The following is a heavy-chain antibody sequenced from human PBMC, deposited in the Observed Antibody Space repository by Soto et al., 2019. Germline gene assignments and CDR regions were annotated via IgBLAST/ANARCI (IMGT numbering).Heavy chain of an antibody. CDR2: INPNGGNT. Sequence: ASVKVSCKAPGDTFTSYYMHWVRQAPGHGLEWMGVINPNGGNTGYAQNFRGRVTMTQNTAIGTAYMELSSLRSDDTATYYCTRAYGAETFDFWGQGTRVTVSS. CDR3: TRAYGAETFDF. D-gene: IGHD3-10*01. CDR1: GDTFTSYY. V-gene: IGHV1-46*01. J-gene: IGHJ5*01.